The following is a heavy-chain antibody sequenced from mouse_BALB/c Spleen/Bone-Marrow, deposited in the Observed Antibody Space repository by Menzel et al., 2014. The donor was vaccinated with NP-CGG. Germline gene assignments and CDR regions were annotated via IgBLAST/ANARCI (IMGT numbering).Heavy chain of an antibody. CDR1: GFSLTGYG. CDR3: ARGEDYDDYYAMDY. CDR2: IRGDGST. D-gene: IGHD2-4*01. V-gene: IGHV2-6-7*01. J-gene: IGHJ4*01. Sequence: VMLVESGPGLVAPSQSLSITCTVSGFSLTGYGVNWVRQPPGKGPEWLGMIRGDGSTDYNSALKSSLSNSKDNSKSQVFLKMNSLQTDDTARYYCARGEDYDDYYAMDYWGQGTSVTVSS.